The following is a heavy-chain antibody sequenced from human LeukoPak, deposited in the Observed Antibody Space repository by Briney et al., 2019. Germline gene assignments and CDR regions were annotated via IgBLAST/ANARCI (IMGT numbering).Heavy chain of an antibody. J-gene: IGHJ4*02. Sequence: PSETLSLNGSGSGGSISSSNWWRWVRQPRGKGLGWIEANYHSGNTNYNPSGKGPVTISVDKTKNQFSLKLSSVTATDAAVYYCARDHYYNSLAIYYFDYWGQGTLVTVSS. D-gene: IGHD3-22*01. CDR3: ARDHYYNSLAIYYFDY. CDR1: GGSISSSNW. CDR2: NYHSGNT. V-gene: IGHV4-4*02.